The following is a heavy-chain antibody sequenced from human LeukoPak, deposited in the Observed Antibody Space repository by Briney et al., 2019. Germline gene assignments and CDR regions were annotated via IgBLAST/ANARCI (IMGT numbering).Heavy chain of an antibody. CDR2: INPNSGGT. CDR3: VRPLITSGWYFDL. D-gene: IGHD2-8*01. Sequence: ASVKVSCKASGYTFTGYYMHWVRQAPGQGLEWMGWINPNSGGTNYAQKFQDRVTMTRDTSISTAYMELSRLKSDDTAVYYCVRPLITSGWYFDLWGRGTLVTVSS. CDR1: GYTFTGYY. V-gene: IGHV1-2*02. J-gene: IGHJ2*01.